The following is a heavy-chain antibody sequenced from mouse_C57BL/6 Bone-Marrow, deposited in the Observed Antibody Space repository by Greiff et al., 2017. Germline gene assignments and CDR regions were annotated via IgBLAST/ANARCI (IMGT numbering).Heavy chain of an antibody. Sequence: VPLQQSGAELVRPGTSVTVSCKASGYAFTNYLIAWVKQRPGQGLEWIGVLNPGSGGTNYNETFKGKATLTADKSSSTAYMQLSSLTSEDSAVYFCARGGYYYGSSPWYFDVWGTGATVTVSS. CDR1: GYAFTNYL. J-gene: IGHJ1*03. CDR2: LNPGSGGT. CDR3: ARGGYYYGSSPWYFDV. V-gene: IGHV1-54*01. D-gene: IGHD1-1*01.